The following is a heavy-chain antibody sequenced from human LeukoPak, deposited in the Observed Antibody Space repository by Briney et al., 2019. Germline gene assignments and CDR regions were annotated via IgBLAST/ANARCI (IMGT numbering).Heavy chain of an antibody. CDR2: IKSKTDGGTT. CDR3: ARERSGSYDY. J-gene: IGHJ4*02. D-gene: IGHD1-26*01. V-gene: IGHV3-15*01. Sequence: GGSLRLSCAASGFTFSNAWMSWVRQAPGKGLEWVGRIKSKTDGGTTDYAAPVKGRFTISRDNAKNSLYLQMNSLRAEDTAVYYCARERSGSYDYWGQGTLVTVSS. CDR1: GFTFSNAW.